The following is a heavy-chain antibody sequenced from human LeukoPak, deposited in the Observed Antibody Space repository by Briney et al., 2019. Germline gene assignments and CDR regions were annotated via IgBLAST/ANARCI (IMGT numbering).Heavy chain of an antibody. CDR2: ISGSSSNYM. J-gene: IGHJ4*02. D-gene: IGHD3-22*01. V-gene: IGHV3-21*01. CDR3: AKAYYDSSGYSYYFDY. CDR1: GFPFSAYS. Sequence: GGSLRLSCAAAGFPFSAYSMKWVRQAPGEGLEWVSSISGSSSNYMYYADSVKGRFTISRDNAKNSLYLQMNSLRAEDTAVYYCAKAYYDSSGYSYYFDYWGQGALVTVSS.